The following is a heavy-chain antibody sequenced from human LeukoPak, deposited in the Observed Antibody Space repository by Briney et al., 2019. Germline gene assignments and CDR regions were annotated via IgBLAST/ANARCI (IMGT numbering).Heavy chain of an antibody. J-gene: IGHJ4*02. CDR1: GGSISSGDKY. CDR3: ARVTRWAGLDF. V-gene: IGHV4-30-4*01. D-gene: IGHD2-21*02. Sequence: SQTLSLTCNVSGGSISSGDKYWSWIRQPPGKGLEWIGYIYYSGSTYYDPSLKSRLTISVDTSENQFSLHLTSVAAADTAVYFCARVTRWAGLDFWGQGTLVTVSS. CDR2: IYYSGST.